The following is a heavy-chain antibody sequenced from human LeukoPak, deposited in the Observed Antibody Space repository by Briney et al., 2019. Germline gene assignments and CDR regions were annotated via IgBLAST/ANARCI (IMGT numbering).Heavy chain of an antibody. J-gene: IGHJ4*02. V-gene: IGHV1-69*13. CDR2: IIPIFGTA. CDR1: GGTFSSYA. D-gene: IGHD3-10*01. CDR3: ARPQYYYGSGSYDRLN. Sequence: EASVKVSCKASGGTFSSYAISWVRQAPGQGLEWMGGIIPIFGTANYAQKFQGRVTITADESTSTAYMELSSLRSEDTAVYYCARPQYYYGSGSYDRLNWGQGTLVTVSS.